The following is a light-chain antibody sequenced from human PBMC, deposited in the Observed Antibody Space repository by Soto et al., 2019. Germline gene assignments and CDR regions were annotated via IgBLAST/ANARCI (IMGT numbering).Light chain of an antibody. V-gene: IGKV3-20*01. J-gene: IGKJ5*01. CDR3: QKYGSSEII. CDR2: DIS. Sequence: ENVLTQSPGNLSLSPGDRATLLCRARQSLTNPYIAWYQQKPGQAPRLLIYDISSRATGIPDRFSGSVSVTDFTLTITRLEPEDFAVFYCQKYGSSEIIFGQGTRLEIK. CDR1: QSLTNPY.